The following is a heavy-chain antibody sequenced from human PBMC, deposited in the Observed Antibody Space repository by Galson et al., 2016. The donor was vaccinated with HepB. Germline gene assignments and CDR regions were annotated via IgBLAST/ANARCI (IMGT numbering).Heavy chain of an antibody. CDR1: GGTFTSYT. Sequence: SVKVSCKASGGTFTSYTFNWVRQAPGQGLEWLGGIIPIFRAPKYAQKFQGRVTITADESTSTAYMELSSLRSEDTAVYYCARAGSAWSLVAFDIWGQGTMVTVSS. V-gene: IGHV1-69*13. CDR3: ARAGSAWSLVAFDI. J-gene: IGHJ3*02. CDR2: IIPIFRAP. D-gene: IGHD6-19*01.